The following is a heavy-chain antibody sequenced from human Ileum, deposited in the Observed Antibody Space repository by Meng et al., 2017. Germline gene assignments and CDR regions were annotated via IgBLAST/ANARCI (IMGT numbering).Heavy chain of an antibody. CDR2: IYYSGTT. Sequence: QLQLQESGPGLVKPSETLSLTCTIPGGPISSSRYFWGWIRQPPGKAVEWIGSIYYSGTTFYNPSLSSRVTTSVDTSKNQVSLKLTSVTAADTAVYYCARGYCDSTICYNVGWFDPWGQGTLVTVSS. D-gene: IGHD2-2*02. CDR1: GGPISSSRYF. CDR3: ARGYCDSTICYNVGWFDP. J-gene: IGHJ5*02. V-gene: IGHV4-39*01.